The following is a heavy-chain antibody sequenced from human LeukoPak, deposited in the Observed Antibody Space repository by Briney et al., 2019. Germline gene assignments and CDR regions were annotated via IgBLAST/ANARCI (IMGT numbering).Heavy chain of an antibody. J-gene: IGHJ4*02. CDR2: ISYDGSNK. CDR3: ARDYSSGWYHVSYFDY. CDR1: GFTFSSYA. V-gene: IGHV3-30-3*01. D-gene: IGHD6-19*01. Sequence: GGSLRLSCAASGFTFSSYAMHWVRQAPGKGLEWVAVISYDGSNKYYADSVKGRFTISRDNSKNTLYLQMNSLRAEDTAVYYCARDYSSGWYHVSYFDYRGQGTLVTVSS.